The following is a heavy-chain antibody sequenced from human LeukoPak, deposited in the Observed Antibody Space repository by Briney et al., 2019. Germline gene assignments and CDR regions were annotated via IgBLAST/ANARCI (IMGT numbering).Heavy chain of an antibody. CDR1: GGSISSDVYY. CDR2: ISSSGST. Sequence: SETLSLTCTVSGGSISSDVYYWSWIRQPAAKGLEWIGRISSSGSTYYNPSLKSRVTISVDTSKNQFSLKLSSVTAADTAVYYCAADYTGNYHVEFDYWGQGTLVTVSS. D-gene: IGHD1-26*01. CDR3: AADYTGNYHVEFDY. J-gene: IGHJ4*02. V-gene: IGHV4-61*02.